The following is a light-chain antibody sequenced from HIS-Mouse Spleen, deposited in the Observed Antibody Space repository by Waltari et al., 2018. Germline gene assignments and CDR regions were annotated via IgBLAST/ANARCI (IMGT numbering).Light chain of an antibody. CDR3: SSYTSSSTLWV. CDR2: VVT. Sequence: QSALTQPASVSGSPGQSITISCTGTSSDVGGYNYVSWYQQHPGKAPKLMIYVVTNRPSWVSKRFSGSKSGNTASLTISGLQAEDEADYYCSSYTSSSTLWVFGGGTKLTVL. J-gene: IGLJ3*02. CDR1: SSDVGGYNY. V-gene: IGLV2-14*01.